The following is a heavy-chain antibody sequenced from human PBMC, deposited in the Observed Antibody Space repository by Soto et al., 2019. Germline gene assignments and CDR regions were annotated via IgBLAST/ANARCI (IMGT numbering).Heavy chain of an antibody. CDR3: AKDSATFGRFDY. CDR2: ISGSADST. J-gene: IGHJ4*02. CDR1: GFTFSSYG. D-gene: IGHD3-3*01. V-gene: IGHV3-23*01. Sequence: GGSLRLSCAASGFTFSSYGMSWVRQPPGKGLEWVSTISGSADSTYYAGSVRSRFTISRDNSRNTLYLQMNSLRAEDTAVYYCAKDSATFGRFDYWGQGTLVTVSS.